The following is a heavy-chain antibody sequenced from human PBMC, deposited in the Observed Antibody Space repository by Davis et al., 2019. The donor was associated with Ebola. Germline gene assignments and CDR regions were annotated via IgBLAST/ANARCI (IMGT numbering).Heavy chain of an antibody. CDR2: ISAYNGNT. V-gene: IGHV1-18*01. J-gene: IGHJ5*02. CDR1: GYTFTSYG. D-gene: IGHD1-20*01. CDR3: ARGITGTTGLARWFDP. Sequence: ASVKVSCKASGYTFTSYGISWVRQAPGQGLEWMGWISAYNGNTNYAQKFQGRVTITADESTSTAYMELSSLRSEDTAVYYCARGITGTTGLARWFDPWGQGTLVTVSS.